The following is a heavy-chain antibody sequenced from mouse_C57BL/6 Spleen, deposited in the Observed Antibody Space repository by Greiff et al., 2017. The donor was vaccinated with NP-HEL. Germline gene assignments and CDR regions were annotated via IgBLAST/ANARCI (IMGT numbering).Heavy chain of an antibody. CDR2: ISYDGSN. CDR3: ALIYYDYDGGYAMDY. V-gene: IGHV3-6*01. Sequence: EVKLMESGPGLVKPSQSLSLTCSVTGYSITSGYYWNWIRQFPGNKLEWMGYISYDGSNNYNPSLKNRISITRDTSKNQFFLKLNSVTTEDTATYYCALIYYDYDGGYAMDYWGQGTSVTVSS. J-gene: IGHJ4*01. CDR1: GYSITSGYY. D-gene: IGHD2-4*01.